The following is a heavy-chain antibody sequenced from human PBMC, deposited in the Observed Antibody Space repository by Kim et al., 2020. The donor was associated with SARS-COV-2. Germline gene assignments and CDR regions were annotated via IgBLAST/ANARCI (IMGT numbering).Heavy chain of an antibody. CDR3: ARVAPGGSGWYWYFDL. Sequence: SLKRRVTISVDTSKNQFSLKLSSVTAADTAVYYCARVAPGGSGWYWYFDLWGRGTLVTVSS. V-gene: IGHV4-59*01. D-gene: IGHD6-19*01. J-gene: IGHJ2*01.